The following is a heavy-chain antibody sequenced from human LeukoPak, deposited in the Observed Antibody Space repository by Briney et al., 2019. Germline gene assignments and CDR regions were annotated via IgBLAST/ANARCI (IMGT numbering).Heavy chain of an antibody. CDR3: AKDLYGVTTSNFDY. Sequence: GGSLRLSCAASGFTFSSYAMHWVRQAPGKGLEWVAVISYDGSNKYYADSVKGRFTISRDNAKNSLYLQMNSLRAEDTALYYCAKDLYGVTTSNFDYWGQGTLVTVSS. J-gene: IGHJ4*02. V-gene: IGHV3-30*04. CDR1: GFTFSSYA. CDR2: ISYDGSNK. D-gene: IGHD4-17*01.